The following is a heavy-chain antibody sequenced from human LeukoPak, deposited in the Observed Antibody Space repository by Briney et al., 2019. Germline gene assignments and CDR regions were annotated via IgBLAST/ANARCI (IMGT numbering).Heavy chain of an antibody. CDR2: VNESGGT. CDR3: ARGQGATVPQVGKNWFDP. Sequence: PSGTLSLTCAVYIDSFSNYHWIWIRQTPAKGMEWIGEVNESGGTNISPSLRSRVILSVDTSKNQFSLKLISVPVADTAIYYCARGQGATVPQVGKNWFDPWGQGTRVTVSS. CDR1: IDSFSNYH. J-gene: IGHJ5*02. D-gene: IGHD1-26*01. V-gene: IGHV4-34*01.